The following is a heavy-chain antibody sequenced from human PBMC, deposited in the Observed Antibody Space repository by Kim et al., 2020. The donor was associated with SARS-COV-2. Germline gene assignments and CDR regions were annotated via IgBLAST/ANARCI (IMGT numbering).Heavy chain of an antibody. CDR2: IYSGGSP. J-gene: IGHJ3*02. CDR3: ARDRYYYGSGSPVSI. CDR1: GFTVSSNY. V-gene: IGHV3-53*01. D-gene: IGHD3-10*01. Sequence: GGSLRLSCAASGFTVSSNYMSWVRQAPGKGLEWVSVIYSGGSPYYADSVKGRFTISRDNYKNTLYLQMNSLRAEDTAVYYCARDRYYYGSGSPVSIWGQGTMVTVSS.